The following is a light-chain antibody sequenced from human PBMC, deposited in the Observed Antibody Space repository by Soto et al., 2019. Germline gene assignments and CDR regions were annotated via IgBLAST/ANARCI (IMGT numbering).Light chain of an antibody. CDR1: QSVSSN. J-gene: IGKJ1*01. Sequence: EIVMTQSPATLSVSPGERATLSCRASQSVSSNLAWYQQKPGQAPRLLIYGASTRATGIPARFSGSGSGTEFTLTISSLQSEDFAVYYCQQYNNWTRTFGQRTKVDIK. V-gene: IGKV3-15*01. CDR3: QQYNNWTRT. CDR2: GAS.